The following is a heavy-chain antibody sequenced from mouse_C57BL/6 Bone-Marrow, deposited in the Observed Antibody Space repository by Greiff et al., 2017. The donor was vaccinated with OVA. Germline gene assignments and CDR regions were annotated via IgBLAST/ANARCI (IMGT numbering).Heavy chain of an antibody. J-gene: IGHJ3*01. CDR1: GFNITDDY. Sequence: EVQLQQSGAELVRPGASVKLSCTASGFNITDDYMHWVKQRPEQGLEWIGWIDPENGDTDYASKFQGKATITADTSSNTAYLQLSSLTSEDTAVYYCTTAYDYGSSPFAYWGQGTLVTVSA. V-gene: IGHV14-4*01. CDR2: IDPENGDT. D-gene: IGHD1-1*01. CDR3: TTAYDYGSSPFAY.